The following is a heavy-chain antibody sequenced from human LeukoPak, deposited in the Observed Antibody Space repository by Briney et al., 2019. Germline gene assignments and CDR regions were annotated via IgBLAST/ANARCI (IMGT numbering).Heavy chain of an antibody. Sequence: GASVKVSCKASGYTFTGYYMHWVRQAPGQGLEWMGWINPNSGGTNYAQKFQGWVTMTRDTSISTAYMELSRLGSDDTAVYYCARSLFRVRRSYYYDSSGYSPSYWGQGTLVTVSS. CDR3: ARSLFRVRRSYYYDSSGYSPSY. CDR1: GYTFTGYY. V-gene: IGHV1-2*04. J-gene: IGHJ4*02. CDR2: INPNSGGT. D-gene: IGHD3-22*01.